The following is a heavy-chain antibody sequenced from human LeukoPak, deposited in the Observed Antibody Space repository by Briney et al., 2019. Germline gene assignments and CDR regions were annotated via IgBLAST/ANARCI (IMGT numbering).Heavy chain of an antibody. D-gene: IGHD3-10*02. Sequence: GGSLRLSCAASGFIFSAHHLDWVRQAPGKGPEWVGRITNKAAGFTTEYATSVKGRFIVSRDESKNSLYLEMNSLKTEDTAVYFFVRERCSGVFEIWGKGKRVSV. J-gene: IGHJ6*03. CDR1: GFIFSAHH. V-gene: IGHV3-72*01. CDR2: ITNKAAGFTT. CDR3: VRERCSGVFEI.